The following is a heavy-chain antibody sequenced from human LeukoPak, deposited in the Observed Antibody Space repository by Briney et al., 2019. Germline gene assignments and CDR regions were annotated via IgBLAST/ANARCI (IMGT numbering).Heavy chain of an antibody. CDR2: INHSGST. CDR3: AGGGWLRAKNYYYYYMDV. J-gene: IGHJ6*03. CDR1: RFTFSNYN. Sequence: GSLRLSCAASRFTFSNYNMHWIRQPPGKGLEWIGEINHSGSTNYNPSLKSRVTMSVDTSKKQFSLKLSSVTAADTAVYYCAGGGWLRAKNYYYYYMDVWGKGTTVTISS. V-gene: IGHV4-34*08. D-gene: IGHD5-12*01.